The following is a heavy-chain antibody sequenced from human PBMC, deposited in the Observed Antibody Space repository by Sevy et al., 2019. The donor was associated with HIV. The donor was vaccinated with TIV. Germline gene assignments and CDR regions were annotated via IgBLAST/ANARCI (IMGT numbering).Heavy chain of an antibody. CDR1: GGSISSSNYY. CDR3: ARLYYRSGRCFDY. V-gene: IGHV4-39*01. Sequence: SETLSLTCTVSGGSISSSNYYWGWIRQPPGKRLEWFASIYYSGTTYYNPSLKSRLTISVDTSKNRFSLNLRSVTAADTAVYYCARLYYRSGRCFDYWGQGTLVTVSS. CDR2: IYYSGTT. D-gene: IGHD3-10*01. J-gene: IGHJ4*02.